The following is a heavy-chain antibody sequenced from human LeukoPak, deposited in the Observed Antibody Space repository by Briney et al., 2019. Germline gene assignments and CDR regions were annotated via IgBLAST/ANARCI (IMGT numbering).Heavy chain of an antibody. CDR3: ARTRSCGYLTFDY. D-gene: IGHD3-22*01. V-gene: IGHV3-48*01. CDR1: EFTFSSYS. Sequence: GGSLRLSCAASEFTFSSYSMNWVRQAPGKGLEWASYITNSGNSKSYADSVKGRFTISRDNTKNSLYLQMNGLRAEDTAVYYCARTRSCGYLTFDYWGQGILVTVSS. J-gene: IGHJ4*02. CDR2: ITNSGNSK.